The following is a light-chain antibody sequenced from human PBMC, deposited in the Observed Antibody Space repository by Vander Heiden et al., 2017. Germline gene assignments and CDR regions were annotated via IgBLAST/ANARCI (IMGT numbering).Light chain of an antibody. Sequence: DAVTTQSPLSLPVSLGQPASITCRSSQSLVHSDGNTYLNWFHQRPGQSPRRLIYKVSNRDSGVPDRFSGSESGTDFTLKISRVEAEDVGVYYCMQGTHWPYTFGQGTNLEI. CDR2: KVS. J-gene: IGKJ2*01. V-gene: IGKV2-30*02. CDR3: MQGTHWPYT. CDR1: QSLVHSDGNTY.